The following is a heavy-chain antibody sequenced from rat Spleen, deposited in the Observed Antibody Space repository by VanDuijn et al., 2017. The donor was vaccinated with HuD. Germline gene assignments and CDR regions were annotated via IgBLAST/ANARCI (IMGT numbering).Heavy chain of an antibody. CDR3: TRTNYDWFTY. CDR2: ISPSGGST. V-gene: IGHV5S13*01. J-gene: IGHJ3*01. Sequence: EVQLVESGGGLVQPGRSLKLSCAASGFSFSKFGMAWVRQAPTKGLEWVASISPSGGSTYYPDSVKGRFTISRDNAKTTLYLQMNSLRSEDTATYYCTRTNYDWFTYWGQGTLVTVSS. CDR1: GFSFSKFG. D-gene: IGHD1-11*01.